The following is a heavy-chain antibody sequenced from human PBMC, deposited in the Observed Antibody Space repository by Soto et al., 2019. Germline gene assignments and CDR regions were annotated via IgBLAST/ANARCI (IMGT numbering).Heavy chain of an antibody. CDR1: GFTFIGYW. V-gene: IGHV3-74*01. CDR3: ASDESMVRERWFDP. CDR2: INNDGSDT. J-gene: IGHJ5*02. Sequence: EVQLVESGGGLVQPGGSLRLSCAASGFTFIGYWMHWVRQGPGKGLVWVSRINNDGSDTTYADSVKGRFTISRDNAKDLLYLQMNSLRVEDRAVYYCASDESMVRERWFDPWGQGTLVTVSS. D-gene: IGHD1-26*01.